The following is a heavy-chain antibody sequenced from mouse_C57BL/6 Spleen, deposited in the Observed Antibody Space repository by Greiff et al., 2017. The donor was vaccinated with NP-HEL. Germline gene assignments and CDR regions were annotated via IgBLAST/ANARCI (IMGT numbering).Heavy chain of an antibody. CDR3: ASIYYYGSSSFDY. Sequence: VQLQQSGPELVKPGASVKLSCKASGYTFTSYDINWVKQRPGQGLEWIGWIYPRDDSTKYNEKFKGKATLTVDTSSSTAYMELHSLTSEDSAVYFCASIYYYGSSSFDYWGQGTTLTVSS. CDR2: IYPRDDST. CDR1: GYTFTSYD. V-gene: IGHV1-85*01. D-gene: IGHD1-1*01. J-gene: IGHJ2*01.